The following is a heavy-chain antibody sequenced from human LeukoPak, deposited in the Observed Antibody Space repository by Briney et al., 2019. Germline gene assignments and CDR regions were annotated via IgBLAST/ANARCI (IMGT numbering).Heavy chain of an antibody. D-gene: IGHD2-15*01. V-gene: IGHV1-2*02. J-gene: IGHJ3*01. CDR2: INPNSGNT. CDR1: GYNFSGYY. CDR3: ATSGAPILYDVFDF. Sequence: GASVKVTCKATGYNFSGYYMHWVRQAPGQGLEWMGWINPNSGNTKYAQKFQGRVTMTIDTSISTAYMELSRLRSDDTAVYYCATSGAPILYDVFDFWGHGTSVTVFS.